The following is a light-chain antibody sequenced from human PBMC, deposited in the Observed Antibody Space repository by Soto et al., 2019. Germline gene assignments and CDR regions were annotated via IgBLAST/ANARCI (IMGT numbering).Light chain of an antibody. V-gene: IGKV3-20*01. Sequence: EIVLTQSPGTLSLSPGQRATLSCRASQSFSRTYLAWFQQKPGQPPRLLNYGTSSRATGIPDRFSGGGSGTDFTLTISRLEPEDFAVYYCQHYGSSPPWTFGQGTKVEVK. CDR1: QSFSRTY. CDR3: QHYGSSPPWT. CDR2: GTS. J-gene: IGKJ1*01.